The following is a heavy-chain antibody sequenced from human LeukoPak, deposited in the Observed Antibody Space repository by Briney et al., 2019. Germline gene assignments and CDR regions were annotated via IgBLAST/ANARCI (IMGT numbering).Heavy chain of an antibody. CDR3: AKREREWLLKQYYFDY. CDR2: ISGNGGST. V-gene: IGHV3-23*01. D-gene: IGHD3-3*01. J-gene: IGHJ4*02. CDR1: GFTFRSYV. Sequence: PGGSLRLSCAASGFTFRSYVMSWVRQAPGKGLEWVSAISGNGGSTYYADSVKGRFTISRDNSKNTLYLQMNSLRAEDTAVYYCAKREREWLLKQYYFDYWGQGTLVTVSS.